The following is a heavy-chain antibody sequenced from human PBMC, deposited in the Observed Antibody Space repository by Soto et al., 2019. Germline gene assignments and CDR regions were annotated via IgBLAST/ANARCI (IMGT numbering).Heavy chain of an antibody. CDR3: ARAPRYCSGGSCFDIFDY. D-gene: IGHD2-15*01. Sequence: GGSLRLSCAASGFTFSSYDMHWVRQATGKGLEWVSAIGTAGDTYYPGSVKGRFTISRENAKNSLYLQMNSLRAGGTAVYYCARAPRYCSGGSCFDIFDYWGQGTLVTVSS. CDR2: IGTAGDT. CDR1: GFTFSSYD. V-gene: IGHV3-13*01. J-gene: IGHJ4*02.